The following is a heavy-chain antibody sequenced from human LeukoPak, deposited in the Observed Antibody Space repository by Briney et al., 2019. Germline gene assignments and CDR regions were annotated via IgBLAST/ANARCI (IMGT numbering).Heavy chain of an antibody. V-gene: IGHV4-30-2*01. CDR3: ARTIVVVPAAMVGFDI. Sequence: SETLSLTCYGSGDSITSSSYYWSWFRQPTGKGLEWIGFIYPKGTTFYNPSLESRVTISIDRSKNQFSLDLTSVTAADTAVYYCARTIVVVPAAMVGFDIWGQGTMVTVSS. D-gene: IGHD2-2*01. J-gene: IGHJ3*02. CDR1: GDSITSSSYY. CDR2: IYPKGTT.